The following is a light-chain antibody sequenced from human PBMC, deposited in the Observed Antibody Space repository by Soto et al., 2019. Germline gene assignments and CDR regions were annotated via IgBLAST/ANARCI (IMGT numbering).Light chain of an antibody. CDR1: QGISNW. V-gene: IGKV1D-12*01. CDR2: AAS. Sequence: DIQMTQSPSSVSASVGDRVSITCRASQGISNWLAWYQQKPGRAPKLLIYAASSLQSGVSSRFSGSGSGTDFTLTISSLQPEDFATYFCQQYESYSPLTFGGGTKVDIK. J-gene: IGKJ4*01. CDR3: QQYESYSPLT.